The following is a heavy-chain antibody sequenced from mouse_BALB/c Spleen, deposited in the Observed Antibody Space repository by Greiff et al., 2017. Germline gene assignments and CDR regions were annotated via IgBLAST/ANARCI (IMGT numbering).Heavy chain of an antibody. Sequence: VKLMESGAELVRPGSSVKISCKASGYAFSSYWMNWVKQRPGQGLEWIGQIYPGDGDTNYNGKFKGKATLTADKSSSTAYMQLSSLTSEDSAVYFCASAYYGTTGFAYWGQGTLVTVSA. J-gene: IGHJ3*01. CDR3: ASAYYGTTGFAY. V-gene: IGHV1-80*01. D-gene: IGHD2-10*01. CDR2: IYPGDGDT. CDR1: GYAFSSYW.